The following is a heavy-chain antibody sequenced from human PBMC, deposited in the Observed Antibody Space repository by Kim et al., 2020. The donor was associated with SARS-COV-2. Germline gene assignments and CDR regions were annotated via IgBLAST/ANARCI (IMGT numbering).Heavy chain of an antibody. Sequence: ASVKVSCKASGYTFTSYAMNWVRQAPGQGLEWMGWINTNTGNPTYAQGFTGRFVFSLDTSVSTAYLQISSLKAEDTAVYYCARDGGRYCSSTSSPRGMDVWGQGTTVTVSS. CDR1: GYTFTSYA. V-gene: IGHV7-4-1*02. CDR2: INTNTGNP. CDR3: ARDGGRYCSSTSSPRGMDV. J-gene: IGHJ6*02. D-gene: IGHD2-2*01.